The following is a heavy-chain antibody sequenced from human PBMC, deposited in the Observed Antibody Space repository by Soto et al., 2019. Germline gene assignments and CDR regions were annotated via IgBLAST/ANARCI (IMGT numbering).Heavy chain of an antibody. Sequence: QEQLQQWGAGLLKPSETLSLTCAVYGGAFSGYYWSWIRQPPGKGLEWIGEINHSGSTNYNPSLKSRVTISVDTSKNQFSLKLSSVTAADTAVYYCARGFHDFWSGYLFDYWGQGTLVTVSS. V-gene: IGHV4-34*01. J-gene: IGHJ4*02. CDR2: INHSGST. CDR1: GGAFSGYY. D-gene: IGHD3-3*01. CDR3: ARGFHDFWSGYLFDY.